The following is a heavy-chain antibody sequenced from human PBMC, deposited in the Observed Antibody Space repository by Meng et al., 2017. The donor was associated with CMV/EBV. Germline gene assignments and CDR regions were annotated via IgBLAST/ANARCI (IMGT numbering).Heavy chain of an antibody. CDR1: GGSISSYY. CDR3: AGSSLRFLELDYYYYGMDV. CDR2: IYYSGST. V-gene: IGHV4-59*01. D-gene: IGHD3-3*01. J-gene: IGHJ6*02. Sequence: SETLSLTCTVSGGSISSYYWSWIRQLPGKGLEWIGYIYYSGSTNYNPSLKSRVTISVDTSKNQFSLKLSSVTAADTAVYYCAGSSLRFLELDYYYYGMDVWGQGTTVTVSS.